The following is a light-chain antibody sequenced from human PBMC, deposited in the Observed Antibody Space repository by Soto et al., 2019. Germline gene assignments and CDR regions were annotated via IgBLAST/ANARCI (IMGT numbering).Light chain of an antibody. J-gene: IGLJ1*01. Sequence: QGVQTPPAPVFGSPGQAITISSTRTSSDVGGYNYVSWYQHHPGKAPKLIIYDVTNRPSGVSNPFSGSKSGNTASLTISGLQPEXEADYYCSSYTTSNTRQIVFGTGTKVTGL. V-gene: IGLV2-14*03. CDR2: DVT. CDR3: SSYTTSNTRQIV. CDR1: SSDVGGYNY.